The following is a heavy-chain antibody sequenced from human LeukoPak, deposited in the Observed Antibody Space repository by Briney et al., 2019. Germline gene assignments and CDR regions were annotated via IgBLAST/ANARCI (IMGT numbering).Heavy chain of an antibody. Sequence: SETLSLTCSVSGASVSDYYCNWIRQPPGKGLEWIGYVYNSGITNYNPSLKSRVTISVDTSKNQFSLKLSSVTAADTAVYYCARVVSGYMYYFDYWGQGTLVAVSS. CDR1: GASVSDYY. J-gene: IGHJ4*02. CDR2: VYNSGIT. D-gene: IGHD5-12*01. V-gene: IGHV4-59*02. CDR3: ARVVSGYMYYFDY.